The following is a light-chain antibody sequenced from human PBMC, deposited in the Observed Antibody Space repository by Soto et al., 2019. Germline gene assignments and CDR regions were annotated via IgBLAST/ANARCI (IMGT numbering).Light chain of an antibody. J-gene: IGKJ1*01. V-gene: IGKV3-20*01. CDR3: QQYGSSPWT. CDR2: GAS. Sequence: EIVLTQSPGTLSLSPGERATLSCRASQSVSSNYLAWYQQKPGQAPRPLIYGASSRATGIPDRFSGSGAGTDFTLTISRLESEEFAVYYCQQYGSSPWTFGQGTKVEIK. CDR1: QSVSSNY.